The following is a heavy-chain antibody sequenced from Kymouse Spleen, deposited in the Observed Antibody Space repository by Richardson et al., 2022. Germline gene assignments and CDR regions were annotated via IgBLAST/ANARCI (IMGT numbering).Heavy chain of an antibody. V-gene: IGHV3-7*01. CDR3: ARAPITGTTGYFDY. CDR1: GFTFSSYW. J-gene: IGHJ4*02. CDR2: IKQDGSEK. D-gene: IGHD1-7*01. Sequence: EVQLVESGGGLVQPGGSLRLSCAASGFTFSSYWMSWVRQAPGKGLEWVANIKQDGSEKYYVDSVKGRFTISRDNAKNSLYLQMNSLRAEDTAVYYCARAPITGTTGYFDYWGQGTLVTVSS.